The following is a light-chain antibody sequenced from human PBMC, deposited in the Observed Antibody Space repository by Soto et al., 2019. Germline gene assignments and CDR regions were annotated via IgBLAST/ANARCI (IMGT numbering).Light chain of an antibody. Sequence: EIVLTQSPATLSLSPGERATLSCRASQSVSSYLAWYQQKPGQAPRLLIYDASNRATGIPARFSGSGSGTDFTLTISSLEAEDFAVYYCQQRSNWPPVFTFGPGTKVDI. CDR3: QQRSNWPPVFT. V-gene: IGKV3-11*01. CDR1: QSVSSY. J-gene: IGKJ3*01. CDR2: DAS.